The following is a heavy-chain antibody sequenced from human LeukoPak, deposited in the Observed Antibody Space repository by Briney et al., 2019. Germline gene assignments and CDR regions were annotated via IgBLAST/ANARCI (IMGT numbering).Heavy chain of an antibody. V-gene: IGHV4-38-2*02. CDR1: GYSISSGYY. CDR2: IYHSGST. J-gene: IGHJ4*02. CDR3: ARQGGWLTPFDY. D-gene: IGHD6-19*01. Sequence: PSETLSLTCTVSGYSISSGYYWGWIRQPPGKGLEWIGSIYHSGSTYYNPSLKSRVTISVDTSKNQFSLKLSSVTAADTAVYYCARQGGWLTPFDYWGQGTLVTVSS.